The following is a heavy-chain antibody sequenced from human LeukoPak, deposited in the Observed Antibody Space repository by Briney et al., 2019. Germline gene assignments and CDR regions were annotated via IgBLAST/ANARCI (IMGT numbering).Heavy chain of an antibody. J-gene: IGHJ4*02. CDR2: INPSGGST. CDR3: ARTAGRTFDY. D-gene: IGHD6-6*01. V-gene: IGHV1-46*01. Sequence: GASVKVSSKASGYTFTSYFMHWVRQAPGQGLEWMGIINPSGGSTSYAQKFQGRVTMTRDTSTSTVYMELSSLRSEDTAVYYCARTAGRTFDYWGQGTLVTVPS. CDR1: GYTFTSYF.